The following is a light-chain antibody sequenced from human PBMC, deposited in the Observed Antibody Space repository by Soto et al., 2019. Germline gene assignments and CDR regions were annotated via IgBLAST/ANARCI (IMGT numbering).Light chain of an antibody. CDR1: QSVSSSY. CDR3: QQRNYWQVT. Sequence: EIVLTQSPGTLSLSPGERATLSCRASQSVSSSYLAWYQQKPGQAPRLLIYGASTRATGIPARLSGSGSGTEFTLTISSLQSEDFAIYYCQQRNYWQVTFGQGTRLEIK. J-gene: IGKJ5*01. V-gene: IGKV3D-20*02. CDR2: GAS.